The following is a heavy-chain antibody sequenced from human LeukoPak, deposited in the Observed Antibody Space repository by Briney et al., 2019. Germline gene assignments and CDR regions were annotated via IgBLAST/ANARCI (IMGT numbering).Heavy chain of an antibody. CDR3: ASGSGVDIVAAIPGPYFDY. D-gene: IGHD5-12*01. V-gene: IGHV3-15*01. J-gene: IGHJ4*02. Sequence: GGSLSLSSSASGFTFSNAWMRRVGPGPGQGWEGWVRIKIKTDGGTTDHAAPVKRRFTIPRDNSKNPRYLQTNSLRAEDTAVYYCASGSGVDIVAAIPGPYFDYWGQGTLVTVSS. CDR2: IKIKTDGGTT. CDR1: GFTFSNAW.